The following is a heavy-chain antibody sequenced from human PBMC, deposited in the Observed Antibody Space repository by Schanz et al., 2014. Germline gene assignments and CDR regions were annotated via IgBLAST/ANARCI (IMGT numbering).Heavy chain of an antibody. CDR2: IYHSGNT. CDR3: ARAVGGNSALEWFDP. J-gene: IGHJ5*02. V-gene: IGHV4-30-2*05. Sequence: QLQLQESGSGLVKPSQTLSLTCAVSGGSISSGTYSWSWIRQQPGKALQWIGYIYHSGNTYFKPSLQSRRDMSVDTAKSQFSLSLSSATAADTAVYYCARAVGGNSALEWFDPWGQGSLVTVSS. CDR1: GGSISSGTYS. D-gene: IGHD2-21*01.